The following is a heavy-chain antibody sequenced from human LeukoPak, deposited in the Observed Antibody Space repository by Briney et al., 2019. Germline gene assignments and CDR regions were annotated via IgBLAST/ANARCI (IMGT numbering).Heavy chain of an antibody. D-gene: IGHD3-10*01. Sequence: ASVKVSCKASGYTFTSYAMNWVRQAPGQGLEWMGWINTNTGNPTYAQGFTGRFVFSLDTSVSTAYLQISSLKAEDTAVYYCARDSFGSGSYFVGGGDYWGQGTLVTVSS. CDR1: GYTFTSYA. V-gene: IGHV7-4-1*02. J-gene: IGHJ4*02. CDR3: ARDSFGSGSYFVGGGDY. CDR2: INTNTGNP.